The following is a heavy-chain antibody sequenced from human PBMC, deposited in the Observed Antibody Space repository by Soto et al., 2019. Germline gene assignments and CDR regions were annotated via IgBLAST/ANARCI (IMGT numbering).Heavy chain of an antibody. CDR2: IHGDGGKI. J-gene: IGHJ4*02. V-gene: IGHV3-7*01. CDR1: GFMFSAYW. Sequence: HPGGSLRLSXAASGFMFSAYWMSWVRQAPGKGLEWVANIHGDGGKIYYVDSVKGRFIISRDNAKRSLYLQMNSLRAEDTAVYYCARDFYGGYTYGPGDYWGQGALVTVSS. CDR3: ARDFYGGYTYGPGDY. D-gene: IGHD5-18*01.